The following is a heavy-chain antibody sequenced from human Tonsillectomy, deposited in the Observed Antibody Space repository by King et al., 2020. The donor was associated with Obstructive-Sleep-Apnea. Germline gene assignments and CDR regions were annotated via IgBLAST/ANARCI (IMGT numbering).Heavy chain of an antibody. CDR2: IYYSGST. CDR3: ARSTNYDILTGYSTVYYGMDV. J-gene: IGHJ6*02. V-gene: IGHV4-31*03. D-gene: IGHD3-9*01. CDR1: GGSISSGGYY. Sequence: QLQESGPGLVKPSQTLSLTCTVSGGSISSGGYYWSWIRQHPGKGLEWIGYIYYSGSTYYNPSLKSRVTISVDTSMNQFSLKRSSVTASATAVHYCARSTNYDILTGYSTVYYGMDVWGQGTTVTVSS.